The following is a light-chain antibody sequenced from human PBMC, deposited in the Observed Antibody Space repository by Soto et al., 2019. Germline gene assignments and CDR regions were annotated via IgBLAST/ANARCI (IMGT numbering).Light chain of an antibody. CDR1: QGITNH. Sequence: DVQMTQSPFSLSASVGDRVTITCRASQGITNHLAWFQQHPGTAPKSLIYGASTLRSGVPSRFSGSGFGTDFTLTIRSLQPEDFATYYCQHYHNYPLTFGGGTKVEIK. CDR2: GAS. J-gene: IGKJ4*01. CDR3: QHYHNYPLT. V-gene: IGKV1-16*01.